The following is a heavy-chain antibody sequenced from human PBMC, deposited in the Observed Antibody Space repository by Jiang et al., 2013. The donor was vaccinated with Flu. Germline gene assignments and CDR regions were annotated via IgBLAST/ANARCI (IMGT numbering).Heavy chain of an antibody. Sequence: VSGGSISSTSYYWGWIRQPPGKGLEWIGNIYYLGNTYYNPSLKSRVTISVDTSKNQFSLKLNSVTAADTAVYFCARNAGNFDWILPTLYSFDYWGHGTQVTVSS. CDR3: ARNAGNFDWILPTLYSFDY. CDR1: GGSISSTSYY. CDR2: IYYLGNT. J-gene: IGHJ4*01. D-gene: IGHD3-9*01. V-gene: IGHV4-39*01.